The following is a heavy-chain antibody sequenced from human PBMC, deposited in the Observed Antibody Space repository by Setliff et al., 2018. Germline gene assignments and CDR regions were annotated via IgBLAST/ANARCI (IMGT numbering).Heavy chain of an antibody. D-gene: IGHD5-18*01. Sequence: ASVKVSCKTSGYSFTVFGISWVRQAPGQGLEWMGWISPYYGSTNYAQNFQGRVTMTTDASTNTAYMELRSLGSDDTAVYYCATFRGYTYGYDYWGQGTLVTVSS. V-gene: IGHV1-18*01. J-gene: IGHJ4*02. CDR2: ISPYYGST. CDR3: ATFRGYTYGYDY. CDR1: GYSFTVFG.